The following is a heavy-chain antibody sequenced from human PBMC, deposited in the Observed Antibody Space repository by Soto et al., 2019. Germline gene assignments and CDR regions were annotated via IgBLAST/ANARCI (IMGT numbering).Heavy chain of an antibody. CDR2: IIPISGTT. J-gene: IGHJ4*02. V-gene: IGHV1-69*01. CDR3: ARGPDRSGFYLFDY. D-gene: IGHD3-3*01. CDR1: GGTFSNHA. Sequence: EASVKVSFKASGGTFSNHAISWVRQAPGQGPEWMGGIIPISGTTNYAQKFLGRVTITADESMTTAYMEMSSLRSEDTAVYYSARGPDRSGFYLFDYWGQGTLVTVSS.